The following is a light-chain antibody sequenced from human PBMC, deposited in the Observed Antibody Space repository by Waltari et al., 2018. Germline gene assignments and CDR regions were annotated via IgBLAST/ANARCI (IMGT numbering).Light chain of an antibody. Sequence: EIVLTQSPATLSLSPGVRATLPCRASQSVSSYLAWYQQKPGQAPRLLIYDASNRATGIPARFSGSGSGTDFTLTISSLEPEDFAVYYCQQRSNWRGTFGGGTKVEIK. J-gene: IGKJ4*01. CDR2: DAS. V-gene: IGKV3-11*01. CDR1: QSVSSY. CDR3: QQRSNWRGT.